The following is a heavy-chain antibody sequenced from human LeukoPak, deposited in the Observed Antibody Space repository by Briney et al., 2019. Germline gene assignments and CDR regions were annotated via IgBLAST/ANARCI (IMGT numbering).Heavy chain of an antibody. CDR1: GYSISSGYY. Sequence: PSETLSLTCTVSGYSISSGYYWGWIRQPPGKGLEWIGSIYHSGSTYYNPSLKSRVAISVDTSKNQFSLKLSSVTAADTAVYYCARRRFTMIVVVITQGHFDYWGQGTLVTVSS. V-gene: IGHV4-38-2*02. D-gene: IGHD3-22*01. CDR2: IYHSGST. J-gene: IGHJ4*02. CDR3: ARRRFTMIVVVITQGHFDY.